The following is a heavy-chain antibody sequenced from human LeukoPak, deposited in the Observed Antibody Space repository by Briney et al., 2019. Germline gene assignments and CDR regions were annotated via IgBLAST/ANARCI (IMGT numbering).Heavy chain of an antibody. J-gene: IGHJ5*02. CDR3: ARHFSVEP. V-gene: IGHV3-7*01. Sequence: GGSLRLSCAASGFTFSRGWMTWVRQAPGKGLEWVANIKQDGSEEYYVDSVKGRFTISRDNAKNSLYLQMNSLRVEDTAVYYCARHFSVEPWGQGTLVTVSS. CDR1: GFTFSRGW. D-gene: IGHD2/OR15-2a*01. CDR2: IKQDGSEE.